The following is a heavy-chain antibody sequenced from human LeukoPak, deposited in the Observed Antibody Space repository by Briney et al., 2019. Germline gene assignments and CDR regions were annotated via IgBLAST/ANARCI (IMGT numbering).Heavy chain of an antibody. J-gene: IGHJ3*02. V-gene: IGHV4-59*01. CDR3: ARRETVVTSGAFDI. CDR1: GGSISSYY. Sequence: PSETLSLTCTVSGGSISSYYWSWIRQPPGKGLEGIGYIYYSGSTNYNPSLKSRVTISVDTSKNQFSLKLSSVTAADTAVYYCARRETVVTSGAFDIWGQGTMVTVSS. CDR2: IYYSGST. D-gene: IGHD4-23*01.